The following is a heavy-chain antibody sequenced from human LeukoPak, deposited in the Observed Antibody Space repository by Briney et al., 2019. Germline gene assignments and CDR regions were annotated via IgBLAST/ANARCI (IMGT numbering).Heavy chain of an antibody. CDR1: GYTLTELS. CDR3: ARHYYGSGTDYYFDY. D-gene: IGHD3-10*01. Sequence: ASVKVSCKVSGYTLTELSMHWVRQAPGKGFEWMGGFDPEDGETIYAQKFQGRVTMTEDTSTDTAYMELSSLRSEDTAVYYCARHYYGSGTDYYFDYWGQGTLVTVSS. CDR2: FDPEDGET. V-gene: IGHV1-24*01. J-gene: IGHJ4*02.